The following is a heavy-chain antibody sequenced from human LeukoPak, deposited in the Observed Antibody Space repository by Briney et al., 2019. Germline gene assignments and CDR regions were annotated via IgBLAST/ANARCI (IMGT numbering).Heavy chain of an antibody. CDR1: GGSISSSSYY. CDR2: IYYSGST. Sequence: PSETLSLTCTVSGGSISSSSYYWGWIRQPPGKGLEWIGSIYYSGSTYYNPSLKSRVTISVDTSKNQFSLKLSSVTAADTAVYYCAREDGYNYYYYYYMDVWGKGTTVTVSS. J-gene: IGHJ6*03. V-gene: IGHV4-39*07. CDR3: AREDGYNYYYYYYMDV. D-gene: IGHD5-24*01.